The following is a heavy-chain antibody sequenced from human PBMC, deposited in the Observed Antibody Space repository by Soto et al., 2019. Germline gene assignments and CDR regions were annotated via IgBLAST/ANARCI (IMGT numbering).Heavy chain of an antibody. J-gene: IGHJ6*02. CDR3: AKGRSYYYYYGVDV. V-gene: IGHV3-23*01. Sequence: PGGSHRLSSAASGFTFISYAMSWVRQATGKGLEWVSAISGSGGSTYYADSVKGRFTISRDNSKNTLYLQMNSLRAEDTALYCCAKGRSYYYYYGVDVWGQGTTVTVSS. CDR2: ISGSGGST. CDR1: GFTFISYA.